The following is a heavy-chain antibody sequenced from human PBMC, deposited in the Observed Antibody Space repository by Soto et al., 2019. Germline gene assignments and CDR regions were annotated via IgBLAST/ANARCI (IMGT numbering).Heavy chain of an antibody. D-gene: IGHD1-26*01. CDR1: GYTIPAYY. Sequence: QVQLVQSGTEVKKPGASVKVSCKASGYTIPAYYIHWVRQAPGQGLEWMGWIDPRSGGTVYAQNFPGRVRITRDASISTVYMDTSGLRSDDTAIYYFARDDYGSYPYLGPGTRVNVSS. J-gene: IGHJ4*02. V-gene: IGHV1-2*02. CDR3: ARDDYGSYPY. CDR2: IDPRSGGT.